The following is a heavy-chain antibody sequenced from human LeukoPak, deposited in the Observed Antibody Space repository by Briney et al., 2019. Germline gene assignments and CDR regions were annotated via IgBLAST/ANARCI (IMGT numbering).Heavy chain of an antibody. Sequence: PSQTLSLTCTVSGGSISSGDYYWRWLRQPAGKGLEWIGRIYTSGSTNYNPSLKSRVTMSVDTSKNQFSLKLSSVTAADTAVYYCARVSYCSSTSCQYLTWAFDPWGQGTLVTVSS. CDR2: IYTSGST. D-gene: IGHD2-2*01. CDR1: GGSISSGDYY. J-gene: IGHJ5*02. CDR3: ARVSYCSSTSCQYLTWAFDP. V-gene: IGHV4-61*02.